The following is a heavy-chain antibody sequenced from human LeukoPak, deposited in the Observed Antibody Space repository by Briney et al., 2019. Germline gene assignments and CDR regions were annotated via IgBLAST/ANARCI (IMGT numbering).Heavy chain of an antibody. CDR2: IYHSGRT. Sequence: SETLSLTCAVSTHSISSGYYWGWIRQPPGKGLEWMGSIYHSGRTYYNPSVKSRVTISVDTSKNQFSLKLSSVTAADTAVYYCARLDYYDRSGYPGYWYLDLWGRGTLVTASS. CDR3: ARLDYYDRSGYPGYWYLDL. V-gene: IGHV4-38-2*01. J-gene: IGHJ2*01. D-gene: IGHD3-22*01. CDR1: THSISSGYY.